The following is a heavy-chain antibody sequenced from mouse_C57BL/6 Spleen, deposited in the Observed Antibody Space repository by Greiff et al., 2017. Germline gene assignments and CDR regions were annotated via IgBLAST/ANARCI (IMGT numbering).Heavy chain of an antibody. Sequence: VQRVESGAELVRPGASVTLSCKASGYTFTDYEMHWVKQTPVHGLEWIGAIDPETGGTAYNQQFKGKAILTADKSSSTAYMELRSLTSEDSAVYYCTRGGSSYGYFGGWGTGATVTVAS. J-gene: IGHJ1*03. CDR3: TRGGSSYGYFGG. CDR2: IDPETGGT. D-gene: IGHD1-1*01. CDR1: GYTFTDYE. V-gene: IGHV1-15*01.